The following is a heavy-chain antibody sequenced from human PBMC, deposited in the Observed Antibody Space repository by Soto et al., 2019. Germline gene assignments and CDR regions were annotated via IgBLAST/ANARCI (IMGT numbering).Heavy chain of an antibody. D-gene: IGHD2-21*02. J-gene: IGHJ5*02. V-gene: IGHV4-59*01. CDR2: IYYSGST. CDR1: GGSISSYY. CDR3: ARDLSYCGGDCYEWFDP. Sequence: PSETLSLTCTVSGGSISSYYWSWIRQPPGKGLEWIGYIYYSGSTNYNPSLKSRVTISVDTSKNQFSLKLSSVTAADTAVYYCARDLSYCGGDCYEWFDPWGQGTLVTVSS.